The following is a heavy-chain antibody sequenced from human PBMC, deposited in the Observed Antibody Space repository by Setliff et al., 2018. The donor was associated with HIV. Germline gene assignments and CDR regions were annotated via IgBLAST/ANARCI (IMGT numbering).Heavy chain of an antibody. V-gene: IGHV4-28*01. CDR2: SHYNGNT. CDR1: GYSLTSGYY. J-gene: IGHJ4*02. CDR3: ARSTPSVGYIPEH. D-gene: IGHD5-12*01. Sequence: SETLSLTCGVSGYSLTSGYYWGWIRQPPGKGLEWMGSSHYNGNTNYSPSLKSRITISRDTSKNQFSLKLNSVTAADAAVYYCARSTPSVGYIPEHWGQGTLVTVSS.